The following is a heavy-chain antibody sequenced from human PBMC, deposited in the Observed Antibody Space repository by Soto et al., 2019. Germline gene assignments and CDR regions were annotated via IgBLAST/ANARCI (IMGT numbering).Heavy chain of an antibody. J-gene: IGHJ3*02. Sequence: SETLSLTCTVSGGSISSYYWIWIRQPPGKGLEWIGYIYYSGSTNYNPSLKSRVTISVDTSKNQFSLKLSSVTAADTAVYYCAREAAAVNDAFDIWGQGTMVTVSS. CDR3: AREAAAVNDAFDI. V-gene: IGHV4-59*01. CDR1: GGSISSYY. D-gene: IGHD6-13*01. CDR2: IYYSGST.